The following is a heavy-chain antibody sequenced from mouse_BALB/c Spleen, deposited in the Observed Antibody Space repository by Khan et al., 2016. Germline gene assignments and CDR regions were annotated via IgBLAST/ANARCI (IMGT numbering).Heavy chain of an antibody. V-gene: IGHV5-6*01. D-gene: IGHD1-1*01. CDR1: GFTFSSYG. J-gene: IGHJ3*01. Sequence: EVELVESGGDLVKPGGSLKLSCAASGFTFSSYGMSWVRQTPDKRLEWVATISSGGSYPYYPDSVTGRLTISRDNAKNTLYLQMHSLKSEDTAMYYVASYFPDVFYVAGFAYWGEGALVAVS. CDR3: ASYFPDVFYVAGFAY. CDR2: ISSGGSYP.